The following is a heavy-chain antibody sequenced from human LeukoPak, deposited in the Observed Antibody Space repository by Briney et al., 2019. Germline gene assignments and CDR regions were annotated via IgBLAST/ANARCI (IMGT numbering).Heavy chain of an antibody. J-gene: IGHJ6*02. CDR2: ISYDGSNK. CDR3: AKGTGPFYYGMDA. V-gene: IGHV3-30*18. D-gene: IGHD2-8*02. CDR1: GFTFSNYG. Sequence: SGGSLRLSCAASGFTFSNYGMHWVRQAPGKGLEWVAVISYDGSNKYYVDSVKGRFTISRDNSKNTLYLQSNSLRAEDTAVYYCAKGTGPFYYGMDAWGQGTTVTVSS.